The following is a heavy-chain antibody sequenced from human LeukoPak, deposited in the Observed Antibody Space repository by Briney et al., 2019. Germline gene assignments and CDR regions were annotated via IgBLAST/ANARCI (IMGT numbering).Heavy chain of an antibody. CDR1: GGSFSGYY. CDR3: ARGRQLVRRYYFDY. Sequence: PETLSLTCAVYGGSFSGYYWSWVRPPPGKGLGWIGEINHSGSTNYNPSLKSRVTISVDTSKNQFSLKLSSVTAADTAVYYCARGRQLVRRYYFDYWGQGTLVTVSS. CDR2: INHSGST. D-gene: IGHD6-13*01. J-gene: IGHJ4*02. V-gene: IGHV4-34*01.